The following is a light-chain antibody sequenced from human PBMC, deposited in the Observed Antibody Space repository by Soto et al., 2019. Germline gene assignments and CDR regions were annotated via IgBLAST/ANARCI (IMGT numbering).Light chain of an antibody. CDR1: DSDVGGYNY. CDR3: SSYTTITTVV. J-gene: IGLJ1*01. CDR2: EVN. Sequence: QSAPTQPASVSGSPGQSITISCTGTDSDVGGYNYVSWFQQHPDKAPKLIIYEVNNRPSGVSNRFSGSKSGNTASLTISGLQAEDEADYYCSSYTTITTVVFGTGTKLTVL. V-gene: IGLV2-14*01.